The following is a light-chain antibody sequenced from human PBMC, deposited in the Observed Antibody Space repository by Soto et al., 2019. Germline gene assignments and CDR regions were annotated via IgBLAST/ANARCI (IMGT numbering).Light chain of an antibody. CDR1: QTVNSY. V-gene: IGKV3-20*01. J-gene: IGKJ3*01. Sequence: DIELTQSPCTLSLSPGERATLSCRASQTVNSYLAWYQQKPGQAPRLLMYGASSRATGIPDRFSGSGSGTDFTLTISRLEPEDFAVYYCQQYNDYPQTFGPGTKVDIK. CDR2: GAS. CDR3: QQYNDYPQT.